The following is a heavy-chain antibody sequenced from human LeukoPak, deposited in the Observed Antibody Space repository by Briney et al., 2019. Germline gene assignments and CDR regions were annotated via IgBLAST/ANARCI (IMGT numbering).Heavy chain of an antibody. Sequence: GGSLRLSCAASGFTFSSYAMGWVRQAPGKGLEWVSAISGSGGSTYYADSVKGRFTISRDNSKNTLYLQMNSLRAEDTAVYYCAKRRSEYSSGWYEPFDYWGQGTLVTVSS. J-gene: IGHJ4*02. CDR2: ISGSGGST. CDR3: AKRRSEYSSGWYEPFDY. CDR1: GFTFSSYA. V-gene: IGHV3-23*01. D-gene: IGHD6-19*01.